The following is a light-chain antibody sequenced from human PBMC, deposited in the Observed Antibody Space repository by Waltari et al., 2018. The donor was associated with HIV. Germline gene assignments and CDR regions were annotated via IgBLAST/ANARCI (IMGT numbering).Light chain of an antibody. CDR2: DAS. Sequence: DIQMTQSPSSLSASVGDSVTITCQASQDISDYLNWYQQKPGKAPKLLIYDASNLETGVPSRFTGSGSGTDFTFSISSLQPEDIATYYCQQYEKIIPSLTFGGGTKVEIK. V-gene: IGKV1-33*01. CDR1: QDISDY. CDR3: QQYEKIIPSLT. J-gene: IGKJ4*01.